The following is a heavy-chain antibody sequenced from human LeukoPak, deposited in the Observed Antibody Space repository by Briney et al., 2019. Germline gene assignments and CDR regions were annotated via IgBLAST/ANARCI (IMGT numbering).Heavy chain of an antibody. CDR3: AKDSYTDTAMAPSAY. D-gene: IGHD5-18*01. CDR2: IRYDGSNK. J-gene: IGHJ4*02. CDR1: GFTFSSYG. Sequence: GGSLRLSCAASGFTFSSYGMHWVRQAPGKGLEWVAFIRYDGSNKYYADSVKGRFTISRDNSENTLYLQMNSLRAEDTAVYYCAKDSYTDTAMAPSAYWGQGTLVTVSS. V-gene: IGHV3-30*02.